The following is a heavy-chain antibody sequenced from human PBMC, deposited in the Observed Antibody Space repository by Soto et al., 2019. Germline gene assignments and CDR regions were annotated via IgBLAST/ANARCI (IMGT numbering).Heavy chain of an antibody. D-gene: IGHD6-13*01. J-gene: IGHJ6*03. CDR1: GFTFSSYA. V-gene: IGHV3-23*01. CDR3: AKPFGNGPSSSWYDSYYYYMDV. Sequence: VQLLESGGGLVQPGGSLRLSCAASGFTFSSYAMSWVRQAPGKGLEWVSAISGSGGSTYYADSVKGRFTISRDNSKNTLYLQMNSLRAEDTAVYYCAKPFGNGPSSSWYDSYYYYMDVWGKGTTVTVSS. CDR2: ISGSGGST.